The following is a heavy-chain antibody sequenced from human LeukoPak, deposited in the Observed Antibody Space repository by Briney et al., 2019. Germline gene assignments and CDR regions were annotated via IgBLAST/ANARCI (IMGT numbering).Heavy chain of an antibody. CDR3: AMKAVPRPRLHDAFDF. CDR1: GFTFN. Sequence: GGSLRLSCAASGFTFNWVRQAPGKGLEWVSAISGSASSTYHADSVKGRFTISRDNSKNTLYLQMNSLRADDTAVYYCAMKAVPRPRLHDAFDFWGQGTVVSVSS. J-gene: IGHJ3*01. D-gene: IGHD5-24*01. CDR2: ISGSASST. V-gene: IGHV3-23*01.